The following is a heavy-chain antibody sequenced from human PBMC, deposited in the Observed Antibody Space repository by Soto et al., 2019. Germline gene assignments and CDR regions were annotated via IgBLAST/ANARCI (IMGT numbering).Heavy chain of an antibody. Sequence: QLQLQESGPGLVKPSETLSLTCTVSGGSISSSSYYWGWIRQPPGKGLEWIGSIYYSGSTYYNPSLKSRVTISVDTSKNQFSLKLSSVTAADTAVYYCARHLSHYYGSGSYYAWGQGTLVTVSS. CDR2: IYYSGST. CDR3: ARHLSHYYGSGSYYA. V-gene: IGHV4-39*01. D-gene: IGHD3-10*01. J-gene: IGHJ5*02. CDR1: GGSISSSSYY.